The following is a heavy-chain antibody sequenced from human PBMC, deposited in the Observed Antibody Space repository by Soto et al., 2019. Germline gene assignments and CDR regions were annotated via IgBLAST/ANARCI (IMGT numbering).Heavy chain of an antibody. CDR1: GGSISSYY. Sequence: PSETLSLTCTVSGGSISSYYWSWIRQPPGKGLEWIGYIYYSGSTNYNPSLKSRVTISVDTSKNQFSLKLSSVTAADTAVYYCARDTPMTTVTTLPSYYYYYMDVWGKGTTVTVSS. CDR3: ARDTPMTTVTTLPSYYYYYMDV. V-gene: IGHV4-59*01. D-gene: IGHD4-4*01. CDR2: IYYSGST. J-gene: IGHJ6*03.